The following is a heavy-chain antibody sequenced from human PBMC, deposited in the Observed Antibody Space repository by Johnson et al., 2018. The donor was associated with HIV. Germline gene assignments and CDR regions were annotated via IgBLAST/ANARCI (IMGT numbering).Heavy chain of an antibody. CDR3: ARGSRYTHDNDDVYLLHAFDI. D-gene: IGHD3-16*01. CDR2: TRYDGSNK. CDR1: GSTFSSYG. Sequence: QVQLVESGGGLVQPGGSLRLSCAASGSTFSSYGMHWVRQAPGKGLECVAFTRYDGSNKYYADSVKGRFTISRDSSKNTLYLQVNSLRAEDTAVYYCARGSRYTHDNDDVYLLHAFDIWGQGTVVTVSS. V-gene: IGHV3-30*02. J-gene: IGHJ3*02.